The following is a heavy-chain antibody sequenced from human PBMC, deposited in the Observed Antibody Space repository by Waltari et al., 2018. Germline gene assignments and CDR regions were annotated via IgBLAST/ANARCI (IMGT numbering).Heavy chain of an antibody. CDR3: ARPLTRDWMFDAFDI. CDR1: GYTFTDCD. Sequence: QVHLVQSGAEVKESEASVTVSCKASGYTFTDCDLHWLRQAPGQGPEWMGWMNPNTGTYYAQKFQGRVTMTRDTSISTAYMEVKWLRSDDTAVYYCARPLTRDWMFDAFDIWGQGTMITVS. V-gene: IGHV1-2*02. J-gene: IGHJ3*02. D-gene: IGHD2-21*02. CDR2: MNPNTGT.